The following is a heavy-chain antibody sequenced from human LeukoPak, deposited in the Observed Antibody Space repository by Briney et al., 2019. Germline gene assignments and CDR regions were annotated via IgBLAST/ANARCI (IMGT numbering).Heavy chain of an antibody. V-gene: IGHV4-4*07. CDR3: ARDRPDFWSGYNWFDP. D-gene: IGHD3-3*01. CDR2: IYTSGST. Sequence: SETLSLTCTVSGGSISSYYWSWIRQPAGKGLEWIGRIYTSGSTNYNPSLKSRVTMSVDTSKNQFSLKLSSVTAADTAVYYCARDRPDFWSGYNWFDPWGQGTLVTVSS. J-gene: IGHJ5*02. CDR1: GGSISSYY.